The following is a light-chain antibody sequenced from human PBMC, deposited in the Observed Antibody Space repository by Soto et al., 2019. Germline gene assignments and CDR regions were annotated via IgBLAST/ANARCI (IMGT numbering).Light chain of an antibody. V-gene: IGLV2-8*01. CDR1: SGDIGTYDY. CDR3: CSYGGGNNFYV. CDR2: EVS. Sequence: QSALTQPPSASGSPGQSVTISCTGTSGDIGTYDYVSWYQHLPDKAPKLIIYEVSKRPSGVPDRFSGSKSGNTASLTVSGLQAEDEGDYYCCSYGGGNNFYVFXTGTKVTVL. J-gene: IGLJ1*01.